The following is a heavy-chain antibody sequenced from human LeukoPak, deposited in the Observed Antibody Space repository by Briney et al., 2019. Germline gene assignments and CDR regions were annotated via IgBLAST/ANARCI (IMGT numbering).Heavy chain of an antibody. CDR3: ARVGRYYDFWSGYYTGIPYYFDY. CDR2: VYYTGST. Sequence: SETLSLTCTVSGGSISSSGYYWGWIRQPPGKGLVWIGSVYYTGSTFYNPSLQSRVTISVDTSNNQFSLKLNFVTAADTAVYFCARVGRYYDFWSGYYTGIPYYFDYWGQGTLATVSS. V-gene: IGHV4-39*07. CDR1: GGSISSSGYY. D-gene: IGHD3-3*01. J-gene: IGHJ4*02.